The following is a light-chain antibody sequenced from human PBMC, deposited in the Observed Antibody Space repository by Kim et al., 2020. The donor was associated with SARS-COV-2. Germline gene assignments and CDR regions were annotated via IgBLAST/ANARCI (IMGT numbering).Light chain of an antibody. CDR3: QQSHTTPLLT. CDR2: LAS. J-gene: IGKJ4*01. V-gene: IGKV2-28*01. Sequence: ASISCRASQSLLHSNGYNYLDWYLQKPGQSPQLLIYLASNRASGVPDRFSGSGSGTDFTLTINSLQPEDFATYYCQQSHTTPLLTFGGGTKVDIK. CDR1: QSLLHSNGYNY.